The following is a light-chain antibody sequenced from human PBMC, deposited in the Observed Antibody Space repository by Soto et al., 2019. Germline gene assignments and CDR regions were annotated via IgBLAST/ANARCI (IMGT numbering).Light chain of an antibody. V-gene: IGKV1-5*03. CDR2: EAS. Sequence: DIQMTQSPSTLSASVGDRVTITCRASQNILKWVAWYQHKPGKATRLLIYEASILENGVPSRLSGGGSGKGFVVKISSLPWDDFAMYFEQEYKSSEMLGQGAKVDIK. J-gene: IGKJ1*01. CDR3: QEYKSSEM. CDR1: QNILKW.